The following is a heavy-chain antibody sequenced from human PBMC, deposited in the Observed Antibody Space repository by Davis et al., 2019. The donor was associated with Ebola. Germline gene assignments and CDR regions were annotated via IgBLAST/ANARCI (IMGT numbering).Heavy chain of an antibody. Sequence: ASVKVSCKASGYTFTSYYMHWVRQAPGQGLEWMGIINPSGGSTSYAQKFQGRVTMTRDTSTSTVYMELSSLRSEDTAVYYCARERYYGSGSYFPFRYGMDVWGQGTTVTVSS. J-gene: IGHJ6*02. D-gene: IGHD3-10*01. CDR3: ARERYYGSGSYFPFRYGMDV. V-gene: IGHV1-46*01. CDR2: INPSGGST. CDR1: GYTFTSYY.